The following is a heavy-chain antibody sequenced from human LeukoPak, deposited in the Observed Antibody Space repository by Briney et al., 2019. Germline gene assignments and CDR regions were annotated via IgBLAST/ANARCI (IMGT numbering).Heavy chain of an antibody. CDR1: GFNFIDYS. Sequence: PGGSLSLSCAASGFNFIDYSMNWVRQAPGQGLERISYIGISSGNTKYADSVKGRFTISRDKARNSLYLQMNSLRVEDTAVYYCARDHRYAFDNWGHGTLVTVSS. D-gene: IGHD5-12*01. V-gene: IGHV3-48*01. CDR3: ARDHRYAFDN. CDR2: IGISSGNT. J-gene: IGHJ4*01.